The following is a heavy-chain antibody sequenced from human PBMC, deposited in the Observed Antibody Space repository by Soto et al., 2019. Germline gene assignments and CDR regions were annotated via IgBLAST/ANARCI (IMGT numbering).Heavy chain of an antibody. CDR1: GGSISSSDYY. CDR3: ARGLSAATVVTCYFDS. D-gene: IGHD4-17*01. Sequence: PSETLSLTCTVSGGSISSSDYYWSWIRQPPGKGLEWIGYIYSSGNTYYNPSLKSRLTISVDTSKNQFSLKLNSVTAADTALYYCARGLSAATVVTCYFDSWGQGTLVTVSS. J-gene: IGHJ4*02. V-gene: IGHV4-31*03. CDR2: IYSSGNT.